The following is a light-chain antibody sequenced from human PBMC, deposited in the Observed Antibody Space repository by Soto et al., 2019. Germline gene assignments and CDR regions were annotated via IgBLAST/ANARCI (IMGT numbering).Light chain of an antibody. CDR3: CSYVGSSTNWV. CDR1: SSDVGSYNL. J-gene: IGLJ3*02. CDR2: DVS. V-gene: IGLV2-23*02. Sequence: QAVLTQPASVSGSPGQSITISCTGTSSDVGSYNLVSWYQQHPGKAPKLMIYDVSKRPSGVSNRFSGSKSGNTASLTISGLQAEDEADYYCCSYVGSSTNWVFGGGTKLTVL.